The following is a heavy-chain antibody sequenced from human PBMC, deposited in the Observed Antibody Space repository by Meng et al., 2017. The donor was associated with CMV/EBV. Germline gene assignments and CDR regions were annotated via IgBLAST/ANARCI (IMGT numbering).Heavy chain of an antibody. CDR3: ALIKRGIGY. CDR2: INHSGST. CDR1: GGSFSGYY. J-gene: IGHJ4*02. V-gene: IGHV4-34*01. D-gene: IGHD6-13*01. Sequence: SETLSLTCAVYGGSFSGYYWSWIRQPPGKGLEWIGEINHSGSTNYNPSRKSRVTISVDTSKNQFSLKLSSVTAADTAVYYCALIKRGIGYWGQGTLVTVSS.